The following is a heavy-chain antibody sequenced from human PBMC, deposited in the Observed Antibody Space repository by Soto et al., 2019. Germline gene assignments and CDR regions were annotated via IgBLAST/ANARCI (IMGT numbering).Heavy chain of an antibody. D-gene: IGHD2-2*01. Sequence: QVQLVQSGAAVKKPGASVKVSCKASGYTFTSYGISWVRQAPGQGLEWMGWISAYNGNTNYAQKLQGRVTMTTDTSTSTAYMELRSLRSDYTAVYYCARAEVGYCSSTSCRIPPNCWGQGTLVTVST. V-gene: IGHV1-18*01. J-gene: IGHJ4*02. CDR1: GYTFTSYG. CDR3: ARAEVGYCSSTSCRIPPNC. CDR2: ISAYNGNT.